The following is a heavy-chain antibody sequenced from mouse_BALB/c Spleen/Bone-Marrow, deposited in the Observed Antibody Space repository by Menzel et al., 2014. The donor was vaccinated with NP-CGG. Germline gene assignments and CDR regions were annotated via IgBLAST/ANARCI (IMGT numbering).Heavy chain of an antibody. D-gene: IGHD2-2*01. J-gene: IGHJ2*01. CDR1: GFNFSDYG. CDR2: ISNLAYSI. Sequence: EVKVVESGGGVAQPGGSRKLSCAASGFNFSDYGMAWVRLAPGKGPEWVAFISNLAYSIYYADTVTGRFTISRENAKNTLYLEMSSLRFEDTAMYYCTRDRGYDGGYYFDYWGQGTTLTVSS. V-gene: IGHV5-15*02. CDR3: TRDRGYDGGYYFDY.